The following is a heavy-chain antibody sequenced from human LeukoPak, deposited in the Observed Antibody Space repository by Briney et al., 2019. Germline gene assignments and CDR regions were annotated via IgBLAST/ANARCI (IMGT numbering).Heavy chain of an antibody. J-gene: IGHJ4*02. CDR3: ARGDYYDSSPTPPFDY. Sequence: ASVKVSCKASGYIFTNYGLTWVRQAPGQGLEWMGWISAYNGNTNYAQKLQGRVTMTTDTSTSTAYMELRSLRSDDTAVYYCARGDYYDSSPTPPFDYWGQGTLVTVSS. V-gene: IGHV1-18*01. CDR1: GYIFTNYG. CDR2: ISAYNGNT. D-gene: IGHD3-22*01.